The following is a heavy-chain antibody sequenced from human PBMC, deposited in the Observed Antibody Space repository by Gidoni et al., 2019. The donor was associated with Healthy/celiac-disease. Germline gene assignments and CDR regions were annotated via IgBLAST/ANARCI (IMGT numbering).Heavy chain of an antibody. V-gene: IGHV3-23*01. CDR2: ISGSGGST. CDR3: AKCDHYDFWRGGLDY. D-gene: IGHD3-3*01. J-gene: IGHJ4*02. Sequence: EVQLLESGGGLVQPGGSLRLSCAASGFTFSRYAMSWVRQEPGKGLRWVSAISGSGGSTYYADSVKGRFTNYRDNSKNTLYLQMNSLRAEDTAVYYGAKCDHYDFWRGGLDYWGQGTLVTVSS. CDR1: GFTFSRYA.